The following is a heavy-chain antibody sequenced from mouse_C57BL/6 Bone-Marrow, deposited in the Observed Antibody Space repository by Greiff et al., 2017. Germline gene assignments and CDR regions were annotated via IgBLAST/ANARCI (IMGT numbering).Heavy chain of an antibody. J-gene: IGHJ4*01. D-gene: IGHD2-4*01. Sequence: EVQLVESEGGLVQPGSSMKLSCTASGFTFSDYYMAWVRQVPEKGLEWVANINYDGSSTYYLDSLKSRFIISRDNAKNILYLQMSSLKSEDTATYYCARSDYEGYAMDYWGQGTSVTVSS. CDR1: GFTFSDYY. V-gene: IGHV5-16*01. CDR3: ARSDYEGYAMDY. CDR2: INYDGSST.